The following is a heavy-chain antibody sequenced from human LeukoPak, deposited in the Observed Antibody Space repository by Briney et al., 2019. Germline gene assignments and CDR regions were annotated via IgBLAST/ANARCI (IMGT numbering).Heavy chain of an antibody. D-gene: IGHD2-8*01. CDR3: ASVLMVYATFDY. CDR2: IYHSGST. V-gene: IGHV4-30-2*01. J-gene: IGHJ4*02. CDR1: GGSISSGGYS. Sequence: SETLSLTCTVSGGSISSGGYSWSWIRQPPGKGLEWIGYIYHSGSTYYNPSLKSRVTISVDRSKNQFSLKLSSVTAADTAVYYCASVLMVYATFDYWGQGTLVTVSS.